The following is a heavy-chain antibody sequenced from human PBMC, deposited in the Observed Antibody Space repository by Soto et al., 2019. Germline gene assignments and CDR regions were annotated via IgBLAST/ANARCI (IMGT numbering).Heavy chain of an antibody. Sequence: SETLSLTCTVSRDSLNTYDWSWIRQPPGKGLEWIGRISYTGTTNYNPSLKSRVSISVDTSKIHFSLKMTSVTAADTAVYYCAREVPGGGGDGYYFDFWGQGTLVTVSS. CDR1: RDSLNTYD. V-gene: IGHV4-59*01. J-gene: IGHJ4*02. CDR3: AREVPGGGGDGYYFDF. D-gene: IGHD3-16*01. CDR2: ISYTGTT.